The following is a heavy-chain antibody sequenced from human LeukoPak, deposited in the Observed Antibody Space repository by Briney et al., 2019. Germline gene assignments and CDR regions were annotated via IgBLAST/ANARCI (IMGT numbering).Heavy chain of an antibody. J-gene: IGHJ4*02. CDR1: GITLSNYG. CDR3: AKRGVVIRVILVGFHKEAYYFDS. D-gene: IGHD3-22*01. V-gene: IGHV3-23*01. CDR2: ISDSGGRT. Sequence: GGSLRLSCAVSGITLSNYGMSWVRQAPGKGLEWVAGISDSGGRTNYADSVKGRFTISRDNPKNTLYLQMNSMRAEDTAVYFCAKRGVVIRVILVGFHKEAYYFDSWGQGALVTVSS.